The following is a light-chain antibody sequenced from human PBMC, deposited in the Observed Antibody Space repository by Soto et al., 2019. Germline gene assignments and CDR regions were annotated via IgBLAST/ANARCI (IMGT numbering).Light chain of an antibody. CDR3: QQIHSTSSYS. V-gene: IGKV1-39*01. CDR2: AAS. CDR1: QNIRNY. J-gene: IGKJ2*03. Sequence: DIQMTQSPSSLSASVGDRVTITCRASQNIRNYLNWYQQRPGKTPYLLVYAASNLRGGVPSRFSGSGSGTVCSLTITSLQLEDCATDFCQQIHSTSSYSFGQGTRVDIK.